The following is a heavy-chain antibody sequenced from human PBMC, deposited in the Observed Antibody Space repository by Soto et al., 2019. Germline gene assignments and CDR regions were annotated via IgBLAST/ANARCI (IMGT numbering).Heavy chain of an antibody. Sequence: PSETLSLTCTVSGGSISSSSYYWGWIRQPPGKGLEWIGSIYYSGSTYYNPSLKSRVTISVDTSKNQFSLKLSSVTAADTAVYYCARPHLIAAAGTYYYYGMDVWGQGTTVTVSS. CDR2: IYYSGST. V-gene: IGHV4-39*01. CDR1: GGSISSSSYY. D-gene: IGHD6-13*01. J-gene: IGHJ6*02. CDR3: ARPHLIAAAGTYYYYGMDV.